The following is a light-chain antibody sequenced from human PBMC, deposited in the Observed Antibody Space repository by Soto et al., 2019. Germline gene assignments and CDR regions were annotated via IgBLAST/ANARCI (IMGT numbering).Light chain of an antibody. Sequence: DIQVTQSPPTLSASVGDRVTITCRASQTISTWMAWYQQKPGKAPKLLVYDASTLQSGVPSRFSGSGSGTDFTLTISSLQPEDFATYYCQQLNSYPGRFTFGPGTKVDNK. CDR3: QQLNSYPGRFT. J-gene: IGKJ3*01. CDR1: QTISTW. CDR2: DAS. V-gene: IGKV1-5*01.